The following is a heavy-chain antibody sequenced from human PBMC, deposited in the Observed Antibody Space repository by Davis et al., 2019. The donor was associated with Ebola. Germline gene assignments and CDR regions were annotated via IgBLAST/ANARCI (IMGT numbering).Heavy chain of an antibody. V-gene: IGHV3-7*01. Sequence: GGSLRLSCAASGFTFSSYWMTWVRQAPGKGLEWVANIKQDGSEKYYVDSVKGRFTISRDNAKNSLYLQMNSLRAEDMAVYYCARDGRYNWNYSVLDYWGQGTLVTVSS. CDR3: ARDGRYNWNYSVLDY. CDR2: IKQDGSEK. D-gene: IGHD1-7*01. CDR1: GFTFSSYW. J-gene: IGHJ4*02.